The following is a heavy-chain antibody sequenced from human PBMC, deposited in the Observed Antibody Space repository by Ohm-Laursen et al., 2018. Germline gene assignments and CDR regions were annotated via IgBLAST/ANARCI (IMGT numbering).Heavy chain of an antibody. CDR2: IDWDDDK. CDR1: GFSLSTSGMR. V-gene: IGHV2-70*12. Sequence: TQTLTLTCTFSGFSLSTSGMRVSWIRQPPGKALEWLARIDWDDDKFYSTSLKTRLTISKDTFKNQVVLTMTNMDPVDTATYYCAHGRYSYGTETYYFDYWGQGTLVTVSS. J-gene: IGHJ4*02. CDR3: AHGRYSYGTETYYFDY. D-gene: IGHD5-18*01.